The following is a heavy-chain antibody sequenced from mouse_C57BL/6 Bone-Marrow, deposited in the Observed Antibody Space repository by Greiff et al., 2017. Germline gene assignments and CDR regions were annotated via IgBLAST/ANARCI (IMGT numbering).Heavy chain of an antibody. CDR3: ARRDYYYAMDY. V-gene: IGHV1-63*01. J-gene: IGHJ4*01. CDR2: IYPGGGYT. Sequence: VQLVESGAELVRPGTSVKMSCKASGYTFTNYWIGWAKQRPGHGLEWIGDIYPGGGYTNYNEKFKGKATLTADKSSSTAYMQFSSLTSEDSAIYYCARRDYYYAMDYWGQGTSVTVSS. CDR1: GYTFTNYW.